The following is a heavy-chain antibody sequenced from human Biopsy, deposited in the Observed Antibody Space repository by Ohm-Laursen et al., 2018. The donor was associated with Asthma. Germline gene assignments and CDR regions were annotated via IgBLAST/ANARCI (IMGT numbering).Heavy chain of an antibody. D-gene: IGHD5-12*01. V-gene: IGHV4-61*01. CDR2: IFYSGAT. J-gene: IGHJ4*02. Sequence: SETLSLTCSVSGDSVSSDKYYWSWIRQPPGKGLEWIAYIFYSGATNYNPALKSRVAQSIDTSKSQSSMRLNSLSAADTAVYYCARGTIVAGIDSWGRGTLVTVSS. CDR3: ARGTIVAGIDS. CDR1: GDSVSSDKYY.